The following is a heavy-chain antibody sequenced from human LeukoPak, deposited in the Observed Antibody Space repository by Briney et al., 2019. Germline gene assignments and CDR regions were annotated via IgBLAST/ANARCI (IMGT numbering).Heavy chain of an antibody. Sequence: GGSLRLSCAASGFSFNSYEMNWVRQAPGKGLEWVSCISSTSRYIYYADSVKGRFTISRDNAKNSVYLQINSLRAEDTAVYYCTRAVAADDFSPGYWGQGTLVTVSS. V-gene: IGHV3-21*01. D-gene: IGHD3/OR15-3a*01. CDR3: TRAVAADDFSPGY. J-gene: IGHJ4*02. CDR2: ISSTSRYI. CDR1: GFSFNSYE.